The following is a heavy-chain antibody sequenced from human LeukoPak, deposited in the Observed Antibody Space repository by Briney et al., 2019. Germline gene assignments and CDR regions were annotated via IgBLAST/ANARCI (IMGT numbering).Heavy chain of an antibody. CDR3: ARLGGGGIGNFDY. V-gene: IGHV4-39*01. J-gene: IGHJ4*02. CDR2: IYYSGST. D-gene: IGHD1-26*01. CDR1: GGSISSSSYY. Sequence: SETLSLTCTVSGGSISSSSYYWGWIRQPPGKGLEWIGSIYYSGSTYYNPSLKSRVTISVDTSKNQFSLKLSSVTAADTAVYYXARLGGGGIGNFDYWGQGTLVTVSS.